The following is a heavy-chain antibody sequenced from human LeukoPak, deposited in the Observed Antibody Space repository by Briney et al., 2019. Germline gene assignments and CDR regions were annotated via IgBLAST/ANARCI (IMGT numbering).Heavy chain of an antibody. CDR1: GYTFTGYY. CDR3: AREKLTGDRGLSYFDY. D-gene: IGHD7-27*01. J-gene: IGHJ4*02. Sequence: ASVKVSCKASGYTFTGYYMYWVRQAPGQGPEWMGWIIPNSGGTKYAQKFQGRVNMTRDTSISTAYMELSRLTSDDTAVYYCAREKLTGDRGLSYFDYWGQGTLVTVSS. CDR2: IIPNSGGT. V-gene: IGHV1-2*02.